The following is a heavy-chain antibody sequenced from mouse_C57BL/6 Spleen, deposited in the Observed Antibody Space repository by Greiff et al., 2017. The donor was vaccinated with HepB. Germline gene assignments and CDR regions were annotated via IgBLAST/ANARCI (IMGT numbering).Heavy chain of an antibody. CDR3: ARGEPWFAY. CDR2: ISYDGSN. V-gene: IGHV3-6*01. J-gene: IGHJ3*01. CDR1: GYSITSCYY. Sequence: ESGPGLVKPSQSLSLTCSVTGYSITSCYYWNWIRQFPGNKLEWMGYISYDGSNNYNPSLKNTISITREPSKNPFFLTLNSVTTEDTATYYCARGEPWFAYWGQGTLVTVSA.